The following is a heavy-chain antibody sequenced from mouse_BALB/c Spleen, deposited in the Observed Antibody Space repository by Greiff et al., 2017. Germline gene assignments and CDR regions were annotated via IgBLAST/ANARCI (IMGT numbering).Heavy chain of an antibody. CDR1: GYTFTSYW. V-gene: IGHV1S22*01. CDR3: TRGIWKGAMDY. Sequence: LQQPGSELVRPGASVKLSCKASGYTFTSYWMHWVKQRPGQGLEWIGNIYPGSGSTNYDEQFKSKATLTVDTSSSTAYMQLSSLTSEDSAVYYCTRGIWKGAMDYWGQGTSVTVSS. D-gene: IGHD1-1*02. CDR2: IYPGSGST. J-gene: IGHJ4*01.